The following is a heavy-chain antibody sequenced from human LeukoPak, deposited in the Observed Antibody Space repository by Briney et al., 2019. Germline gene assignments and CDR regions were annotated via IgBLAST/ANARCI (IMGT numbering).Heavy chain of an antibody. CDR3: ARDSRYGEPSY. Sequence: PSQTLSLTCTVSGGSISSGGYYWSWIRQHPGKGLEWIGYIYYSGSTYYNPSLKGRVTISVDSSKNQFSLRLTSVTAADTAVYYCARDSRYGEPSYWGQGTLVTVSS. CDR2: IYYSGST. V-gene: IGHV4-31*03. CDR1: GGSISSGGYY. J-gene: IGHJ4*02. D-gene: IGHD4-17*01.